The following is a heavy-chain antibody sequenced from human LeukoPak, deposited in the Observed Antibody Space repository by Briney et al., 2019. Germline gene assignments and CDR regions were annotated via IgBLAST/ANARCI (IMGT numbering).Heavy chain of an antibody. CDR1: GFTFSSYD. CDR2: ISGSCGSI. CDR3: ARDKYSTSPQDH. Sequence: GGSLRLSCVASGFTFSSYDMSWVRQAPGKGLDWVSAISGSCGSIYYPDSVKGRFTISRDNSKNAVYLQMNSLRAEDTAIYYCARDKYSTSPQDHWGQGTLVSVSS. D-gene: IGHD2/OR15-2a*01. V-gene: IGHV3-23*01. J-gene: IGHJ4*02.